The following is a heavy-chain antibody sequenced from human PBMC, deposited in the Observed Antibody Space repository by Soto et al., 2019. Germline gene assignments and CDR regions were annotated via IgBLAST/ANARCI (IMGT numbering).Heavy chain of an antibody. D-gene: IGHD4-17*01. V-gene: IGHV3-21*01. CDR3: ASDPYGDYV. Sequence: EVQLVESGGGLVQPGGSLRLSCAASGFTFSSYSMNWVRQTPGKGMEWVSSISSSSSYIYYADSVKGRFTISRDNAKNSLYLQMNSLRAEDTAVYYCASDPYGDYVWGQGTLVTVSS. CDR2: ISSSSSYI. J-gene: IGHJ4*02. CDR1: GFTFSSYS.